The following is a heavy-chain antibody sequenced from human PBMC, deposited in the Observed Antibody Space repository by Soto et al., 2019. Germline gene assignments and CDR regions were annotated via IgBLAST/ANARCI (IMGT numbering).Heavy chain of an antibody. D-gene: IGHD2-15*01. J-gene: IGHJ4*02. CDR3: ASCRDGRCAY. CDR1: GYSFASYW. V-gene: IGHV5-51*01. Sequence: HGESLKISCKGSGYSFASYWIAWVRQMPGKGLEWMGIIYLGGSDTRYSPSFQGQVTISADKSISTAYLQWSSLKASDTAMYYCASCRDGRCAYWGQGTLVTVSS. CDR2: IYLGGSDT.